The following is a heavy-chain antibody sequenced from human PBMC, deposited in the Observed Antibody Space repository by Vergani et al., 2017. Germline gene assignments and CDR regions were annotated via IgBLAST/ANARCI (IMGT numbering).Heavy chain of an antibody. V-gene: IGHV3-21*01. CDR2: ISSSSSYI. CDR1: GFTFSSYS. D-gene: IGHD3-16*02. J-gene: IGHJ4*02. CDR3: ARGRITFGGVIVPTIYFDY. Sequence: EVQLVESGGGLVKPGGSLRLSCAASGFTFSSYSMNWVRQAPGKGLEWVSSISSSSSYIYYADSVKGRFTISRDNAKNSLYLQMNSLRDEDTAVYYCARGRITFGGVIVPTIYFDYWGQGTLVTVSS.